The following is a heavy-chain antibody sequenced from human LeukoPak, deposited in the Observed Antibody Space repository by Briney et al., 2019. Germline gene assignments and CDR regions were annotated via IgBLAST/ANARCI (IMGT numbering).Heavy chain of an antibody. Sequence: GGSLRLSCAATGFTFSSYAMHWVRQAPGKGLEYVSAISSNGGSTYYANSVKGRFTISRDNSKNTLYLQMGSLRAEDMAVYYCARPAPYDSSVSFDYWGQGTLVTVSS. CDR3: ARPAPYDSSVSFDY. CDR1: GFTFSSYA. V-gene: IGHV3-64*01. CDR2: ISSNGGST. J-gene: IGHJ4*02. D-gene: IGHD3-22*01.